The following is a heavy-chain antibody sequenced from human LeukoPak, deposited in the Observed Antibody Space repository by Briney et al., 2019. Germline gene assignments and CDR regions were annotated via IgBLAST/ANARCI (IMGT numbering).Heavy chain of an antibody. CDR1: GYTFTGYY. J-gene: IGHJ4*02. CDR3: ARATAENDH. Sequence: WASVKVSCKASGYTFTGYYLHWVRQAPGQGLEWMGWLNPKTGGTSYAQKFQGRVTMTRDTSISTVNMELSRLTSDDMAVYYCARATAENDHWGQGTLVTVSS. D-gene: IGHD1-14*01. V-gene: IGHV1-2*02. CDR2: LNPKTGGT.